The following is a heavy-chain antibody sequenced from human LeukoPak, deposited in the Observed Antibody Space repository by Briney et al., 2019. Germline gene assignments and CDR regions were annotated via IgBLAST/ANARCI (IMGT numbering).Heavy chain of an antibody. J-gene: IGHJ4*02. CDR1: GFTFSSYG. D-gene: IGHD4-23*01. CDR3: AKDDGGFDY. CDR2: IPYDGSNK. V-gene: IGHV3-30*18. Sequence: GGSLRLSCAASGFTFSSYGMHWVRQAPGKGLEWVAVIPYDGSNKYYADSVKGRFTISRDNSKNTLYLQMNSLRAEDTAVYYCAKDDGGFDYWGQGTLVTVSS.